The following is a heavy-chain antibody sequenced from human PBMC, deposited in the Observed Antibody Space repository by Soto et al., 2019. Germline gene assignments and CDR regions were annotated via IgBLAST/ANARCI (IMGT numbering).Heavy chain of an antibody. J-gene: IGHJ6*02. CDR2: IKSKTDGGTT. V-gene: IGHV3-15*07. D-gene: IGHD4-17*01. Sequence: EVQLVESGGGLVKPGGSLRLSCAASGFTFSNAWMNWVRQAPGKGLEWVGRIKSKTDGGTTDYAAPVKGRFTISRDDSKNTLYLQMNILKTEDTAVYYCTTDSNPVTNYYYYYGMDVWGQGSTVTVSS. CDR1: GFTFSNAW. CDR3: TTDSNPVTNYYYYYGMDV.